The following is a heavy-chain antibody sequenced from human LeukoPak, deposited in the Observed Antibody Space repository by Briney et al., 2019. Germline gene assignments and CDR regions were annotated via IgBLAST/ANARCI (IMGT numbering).Heavy chain of an antibody. CDR1: GYTFTSYA. D-gene: IGHD3-16*02. CDR2: INAGNGNT. Sequence: GASVKVSCKASGYTFTSYAMHWVRQAPGQRLEWMGWINAGNGNTKYSQKFQGRVTITRDTSASTAYMELSSLRSEDTAVYYCARGHQRLGELSSLDYWGQGTLVTVSS. V-gene: IGHV1-3*01. CDR3: ARGHQRLGELSSLDY. J-gene: IGHJ4*02.